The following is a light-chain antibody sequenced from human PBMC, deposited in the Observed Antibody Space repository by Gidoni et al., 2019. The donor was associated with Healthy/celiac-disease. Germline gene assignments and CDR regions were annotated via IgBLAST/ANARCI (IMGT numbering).Light chain of an antibody. CDR2: GNS. CDR3: QSYDSSLSGSDVV. Sequence: QSVLTQPPSESGAPGQSVTISCTGSSSTIGAGYHVHWYQQLPGTAPKHLIYGNSNRPSGVPDRFSGSKSGTSASLAITGLQAEDEADYYCQSYDSSLSGSDVVFGGGTKLTVL. J-gene: IGLJ2*01. V-gene: IGLV1-40*01. CDR1: SSTIGAGYH.